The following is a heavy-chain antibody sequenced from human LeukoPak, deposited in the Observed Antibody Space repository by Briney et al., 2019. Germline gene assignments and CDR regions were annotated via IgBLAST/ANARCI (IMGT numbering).Heavy chain of an antibody. CDR3: ARDIGGYIVATIISSLWDY. D-gene: IGHD5-12*01. J-gene: IGHJ4*02. Sequence: GGSLRLSCAASGFTLSGYWRSWVRQAPGKGLEGVANIKQDGSEKYYVDSVKGRFTISRDNAKNSLYLQMNSLRAEDTAVYYCARDIGGYIVATIISSLWDYWGQGTLVTVSS. CDR1: GFTLSGYW. CDR2: IKQDGSEK. V-gene: IGHV3-7*01.